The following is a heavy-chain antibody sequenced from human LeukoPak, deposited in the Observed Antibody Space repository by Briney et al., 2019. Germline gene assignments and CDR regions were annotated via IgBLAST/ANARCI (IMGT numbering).Heavy chain of an antibody. CDR3: AREKSVTGSPYYFDY. CDR2: IYTNENT. Sequence: SETLSLTCTVSGGSITYYFWNWIRQPAGKGLEWIGRIYTNENTSYNPSLKSRVTMSVDTSKNQFSLKLNSVTAADTAVYYCAREKSVTGSPYYFDYWGQGTLVTVSS. D-gene: IGHD3-9*01. V-gene: IGHV4-4*07. CDR1: GGSITYYF. J-gene: IGHJ4*02.